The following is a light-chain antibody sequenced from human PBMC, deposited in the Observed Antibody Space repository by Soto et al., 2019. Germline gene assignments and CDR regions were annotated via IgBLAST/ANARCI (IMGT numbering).Light chain of an antibody. CDR3: QQYNNWLPIT. CDR2: CAS. CDR1: QSFSSS. V-gene: IGKV3-15*01. J-gene: IGKJ1*01. Sequence: EIVMTQSPVTLSMSPGERATLSCRAGQSFSSSFAWYHQKPGQAPRLLINCASTRAAGVPARFSGGGSGTEFTLTISSLQSEDFAVYYCQQYNNWLPITFGQGTKVDI.